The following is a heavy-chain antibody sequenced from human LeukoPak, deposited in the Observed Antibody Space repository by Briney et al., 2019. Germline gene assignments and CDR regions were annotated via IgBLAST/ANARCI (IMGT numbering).Heavy chain of an antibody. V-gene: IGHV4-30-2*06. Sequence: SQTLSLTCAVSGGSISSGGYSWSWIRQSPGKGLEWIGYIYHSGSTYYNPSLKSRVTISVDRSKNQFSLKLSSVTAADTAVYYCARGGVDCSSTSCYTHLDYWGQGTLVTVSS. CDR2: IYHSGST. J-gene: IGHJ4*02. CDR3: ARGGVDCSSTSCYTHLDY. D-gene: IGHD2-2*02. CDR1: GGSISSGGYS.